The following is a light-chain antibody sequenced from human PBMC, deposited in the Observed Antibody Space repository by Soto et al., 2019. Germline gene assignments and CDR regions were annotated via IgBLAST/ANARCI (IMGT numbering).Light chain of an antibody. J-gene: IGKJ5*01. V-gene: IGKV3-11*01. CDR1: QSVSSY. Sequence: EIVLSQSPATLSLSPWERATLSFRASQSVSSYLAWYQQKPGQAPRLLIYGASTRATGIPARFSGSGSSTEFTLTISSLEPEDFAVYYCQQRSNWPITFGQGTRLEIK. CDR2: GAS. CDR3: QQRSNWPIT.